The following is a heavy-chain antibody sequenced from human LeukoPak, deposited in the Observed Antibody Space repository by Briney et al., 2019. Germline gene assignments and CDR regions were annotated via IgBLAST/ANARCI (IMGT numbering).Heavy chain of an antibody. V-gene: IGHV1-2*02. Sequence: GASVKVSCKASGGTFSSYAISWVRQAPGQGLEWMGWINPNSGGTNYAQKFQGRVTMTRDTSISTAYMELSRLRSDDTAVYYCARGNHVVAATLLAFDIWGQGTMVTVSS. CDR1: GGTFSSYA. D-gene: IGHD2-15*01. CDR3: ARGNHVVAATLLAFDI. J-gene: IGHJ3*02. CDR2: INPNSGGT.